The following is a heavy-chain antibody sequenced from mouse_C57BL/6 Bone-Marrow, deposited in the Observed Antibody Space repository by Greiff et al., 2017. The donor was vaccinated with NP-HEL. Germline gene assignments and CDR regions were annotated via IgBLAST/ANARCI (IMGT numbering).Heavy chain of an antibody. CDR3: ARNYGSSYVEWYFDV. V-gene: IGHV1-82*01. Sequence: VKLMESGPELVKPGASVKISCKASGYAFSSSWMNWVKQRPGKGLEWIGRIYPGDGDTNYNGKFKGKATLTADKSSSTAYMQLSSLTSEDSAVYFCARNYGSSYVEWYFDVWGTGTTVTVSS. CDR1: GYAFSSSW. CDR2: IYPGDGDT. D-gene: IGHD1-1*01. J-gene: IGHJ1*03.